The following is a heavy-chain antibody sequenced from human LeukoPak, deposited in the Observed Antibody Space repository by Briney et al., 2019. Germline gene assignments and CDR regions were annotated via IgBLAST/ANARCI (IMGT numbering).Heavy chain of an antibody. Sequence: ASVKVSCKASGYTFTSYAMHWVRQAPGQRLEWMGWINAGNGNTKYSQKFQGRVTITRDTSASTAYMELSSLRSEDTAVYYCARDMEYSGGWGGLDYWGQGTLVTVSS. V-gene: IGHV1-3*01. CDR1: GYTFTSYA. CDR3: ARDMEYSGGWGGLDY. D-gene: IGHD6-19*01. CDR2: INAGNGNT. J-gene: IGHJ4*02.